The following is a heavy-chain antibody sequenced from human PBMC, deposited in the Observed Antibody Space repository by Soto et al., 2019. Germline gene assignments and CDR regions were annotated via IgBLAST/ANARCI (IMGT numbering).Heavy chain of an antibody. CDR3: ARARGRVVVITTKWPYFDY. Sequence: GGSLRLSCAASGFTFSDYYMSWIRQAPGKGLEWVSYISSSGSTIYYADSVKGRFTISRDNAKNSLYLQMNSLRAEDTAVYYCARARGRVVVITTKWPYFDYWGQGTLVTVS. J-gene: IGHJ4*02. D-gene: IGHD3-22*01. CDR1: GFTFSDYY. V-gene: IGHV3-11*01. CDR2: ISSSGSTI.